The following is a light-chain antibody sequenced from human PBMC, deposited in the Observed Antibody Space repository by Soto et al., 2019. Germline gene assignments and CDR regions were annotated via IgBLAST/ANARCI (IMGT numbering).Light chain of an antibody. CDR1: QSVGSS. CDR2: GAS. V-gene: IGKV3-20*01. J-gene: IGKJ5*01. CDR3: QQYGNSPIT. Sequence: EIVLTQSPGTLSLSPGERATLPCRASQSVGSSLSWYQQKPGQAPRLLFYGASNRATAIPDRFSGSGFGTDFTLTITRLEPEDFAVYYCQQYGNSPITFGQGTRLEIK.